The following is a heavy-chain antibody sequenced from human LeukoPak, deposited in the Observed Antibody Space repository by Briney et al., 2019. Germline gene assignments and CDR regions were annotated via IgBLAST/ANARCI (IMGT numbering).Heavy chain of an antibody. J-gene: IGHJ4*02. V-gene: IGHV3-23*01. Sequence: SGGSLRLSCAASGFTFSNYAMSWVRQAPPKGPEWVSTIGGTGGTTSYADSVKGRFTVSRDNSKNTLFLQMNSLRAEDTAVYYCAKAQPLHRSGPFDYWGQGSLVTVAS. CDR1: GFTFSNYA. CDR2: IGGTGGTT. D-gene: IGHD3-10*01. CDR3: AKAQPLHRSGPFDY.